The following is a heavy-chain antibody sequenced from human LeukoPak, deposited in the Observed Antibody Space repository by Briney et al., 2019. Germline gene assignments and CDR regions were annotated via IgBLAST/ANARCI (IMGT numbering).Heavy chain of an antibody. J-gene: IGHJ6*03. D-gene: IGHD2-2*02. V-gene: IGHV1-69*13. Sequence: SVKVSCKSSGGTFSSYAISWVRQAPGQGLEWMGGIIPIFDTADYAQKFQGRVTITADEYTSTAYMELSSLRSEDTAVYYCARDLFSXCSSTSCYTYYYYYYMDVXGKGXXVTV. CDR1: GGTFSSYA. CDR3: ARDLFSXCSSTSCYTYYYYYYMDV. CDR2: IIPIFDTA.